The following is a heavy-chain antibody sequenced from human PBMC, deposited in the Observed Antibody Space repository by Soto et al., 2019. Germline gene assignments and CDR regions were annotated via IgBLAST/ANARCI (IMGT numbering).Heavy chain of an antibody. CDR1: GFTVSSSH. V-gene: IGHV3-66*01. D-gene: IGHD6-13*01. Sequence: GGSLRLSCAASGFTVSSSHMSWVRQAPGKGLEWVSLIQRGGNTYYADSVKGRFTISRDNSKNTLYLQMNSLRVEDTAVYYCARDRDSSTWYGYWGQGTLVTVS. CDR2: IQRGGNT. J-gene: IGHJ4*02. CDR3: ARDRDSSTWYGY.